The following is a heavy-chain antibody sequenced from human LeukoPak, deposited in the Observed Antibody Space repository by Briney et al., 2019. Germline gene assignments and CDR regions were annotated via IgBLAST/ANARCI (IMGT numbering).Heavy chain of an antibody. CDR3: ARGNFDWLLDPPGEHNWFDP. Sequence: SETLSLTCTVSGGSISSYYWSWIRQPPGKGLEWIGYIYYSGSTNYNPSLKSRVTLSVDTSKNQYSLKLSSVTAADTAVYYCARGNFDWLLDPPGEHNWFDPWGQGTLVTVSS. J-gene: IGHJ5*02. D-gene: IGHD3-9*01. V-gene: IGHV4-59*01. CDR1: GGSISSYY. CDR2: IYYSGST.